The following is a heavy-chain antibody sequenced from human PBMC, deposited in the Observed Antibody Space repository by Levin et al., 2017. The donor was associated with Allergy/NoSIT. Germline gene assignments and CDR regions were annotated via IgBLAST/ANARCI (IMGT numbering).Heavy chain of an antibody. Sequence: ASVKVSCKASGYTLIDYYLHWVRQAPGQGLEWMGRIDPYDGGTKYAQKFQGRVTMTRDTSINTAYMELSSLRSDDTAVYYCARDLVLVVHGTLNWIDPWGQGTLVTVSS. J-gene: IGHJ5*02. V-gene: IGHV1-2*06. D-gene: IGHD2-15*01. CDR3: ARDLVLVVHGTLNWIDP. CDR1: GYTLIDYY. CDR2: IDPYDGGT.